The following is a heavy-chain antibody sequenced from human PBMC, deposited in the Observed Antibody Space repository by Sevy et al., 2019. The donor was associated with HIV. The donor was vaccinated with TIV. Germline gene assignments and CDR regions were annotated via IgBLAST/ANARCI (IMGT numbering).Heavy chain of an antibody. CDR1: GFTFSDYG. CDR3: AREERSGTTTSFDY. V-gene: IGHV3-33*01. J-gene: IGHJ4*02. D-gene: IGHD1-7*01. CDR2: IWSDGSNK. Sequence: GESLKISCAASGFTFSDYGMHWVRQAPGKGLEWVAVIWSDGSNKYYGDSVKGRFTISRDSSKNTLFLQMNSLRVDETAVYYCAREERSGTTTSFDYWGQGALVTVSS.